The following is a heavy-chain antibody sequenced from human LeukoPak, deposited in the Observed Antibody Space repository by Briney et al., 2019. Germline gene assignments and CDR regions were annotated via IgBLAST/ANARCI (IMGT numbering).Heavy chain of an antibody. Sequence: GGSLRLSCAASGFTFSSYEMNWVRQAPGKGLEWVSYISSSGPTIYYADSVKGRFTISRDNSKNTLYLQMNSLRAEDTAVYYCAKILYYYDSRGFEDYWGQGTLVTVSS. D-gene: IGHD3-22*01. V-gene: IGHV3-48*03. CDR1: GFTFSSYE. CDR2: ISSSGPTI. CDR3: AKILYYYDSRGFEDY. J-gene: IGHJ4*02.